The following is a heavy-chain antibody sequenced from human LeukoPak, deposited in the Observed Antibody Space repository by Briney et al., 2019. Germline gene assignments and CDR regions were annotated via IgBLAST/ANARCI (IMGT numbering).Heavy chain of an antibody. V-gene: IGHV4-4*07. D-gene: IGHD4/OR15-4a*01. CDR2: IYTTGTT. CDR1: DTSINTYY. Sequence: SETLSLTCTVSDTSINTYYWSWIRQPAGKGLEWIGHIYTTGTTNYNPSLKSRVTMSIDTSKNQFSLNLRSVTAADTAVYYCAKQNDYPYYFDSWGQGTLVTFSS. CDR3: AKQNDYPYYFDS. J-gene: IGHJ4*02.